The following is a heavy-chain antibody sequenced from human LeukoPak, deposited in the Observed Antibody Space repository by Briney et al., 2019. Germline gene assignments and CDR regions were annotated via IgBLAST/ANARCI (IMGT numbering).Heavy chain of an antibody. V-gene: IGHV3-23*01. CDR3: AKDPNGDYIGAFDP. CDR1: GFSFSSFA. CDR2: ITGGHYAT. J-gene: IGHJ5*02. D-gene: IGHD4-17*01. Sequence: GGSLRLSCAASGFSFSSFAMTWVRQAPGKGLEWVSSITGGHYATYNTDSVKGRFTISRDNAKNTLYLQMNSLRADDTAIYYCAKDPNGDYIGAFDPWGQGTLVTVSS.